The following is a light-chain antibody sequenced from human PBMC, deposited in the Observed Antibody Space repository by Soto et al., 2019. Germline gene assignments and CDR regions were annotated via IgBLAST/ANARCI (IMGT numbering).Light chain of an antibody. V-gene: IGKV3-20*01. CDR2: GAS. Sequence: EIVLTQSPGTLSLSPGERATLSCRASQSVSSSDLAWYQQKLGQAPRLLIYGASSRATGIPDRFSGSGSRTDFTLTISGLEPEDSAAYYCQRHGATFGQGTKVEIK. J-gene: IGKJ1*01. CDR3: QRHGAT. CDR1: QSVSSSD.